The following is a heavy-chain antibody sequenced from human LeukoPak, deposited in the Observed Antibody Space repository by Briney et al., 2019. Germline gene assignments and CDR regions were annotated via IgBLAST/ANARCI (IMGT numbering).Heavy chain of an antibody. V-gene: IGHV3-7*03. CDR3: ANAIQLWHIDY. Sequence: PGGSLRLSCAASGFTFSNYEMHWVRQAPGKGLEWVANIKQDGSEKYYVDSVKGRFTISRDNAKNSLYLQMNSLRAEDTAVYYCANAIQLWHIDYWGQGTLVTVSS. D-gene: IGHD5-18*01. CDR1: GFTFSNYE. J-gene: IGHJ4*02. CDR2: IKQDGSEK.